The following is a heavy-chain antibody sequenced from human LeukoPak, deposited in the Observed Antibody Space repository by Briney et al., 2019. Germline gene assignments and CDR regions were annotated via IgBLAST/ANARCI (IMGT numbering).Heavy chain of an antibody. D-gene: IGHD1-26*01. CDR2: ISGSGGST. CDR3: ARDRELFD. V-gene: IGHV3-23*01. Sequence: GGSLRLSCAASGFTFSSYAMSWVRQAPGKGLEWVSVISGSGGSTYYADSVQGRFTIFRDNFKNTLYLQMNSLRAEDTAVYYCARDRELFDWGQGTLVTVSS. J-gene: IGHJ4*02. CDR1: GFTFSSYA.